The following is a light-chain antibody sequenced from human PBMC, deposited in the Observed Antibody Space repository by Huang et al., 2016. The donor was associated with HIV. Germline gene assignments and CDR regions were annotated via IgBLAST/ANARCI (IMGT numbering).Light chain of an antibody. CDR1: QKVANSH. V-gene: IGKV3-20*01. CDR3: HQYGRSSYT. CDR2: DAS. J-gene: IGKJ2*01. Sequence: IVLTQSPGTLSLSPGERATLACRATQKVANSHLAVYQQKPGQAPRLLIYDASSRATGIPDRFSGSGSGTDFTLTISRLEPEDFAVYYCHQYGRSSYTFGQGTKLEFK.